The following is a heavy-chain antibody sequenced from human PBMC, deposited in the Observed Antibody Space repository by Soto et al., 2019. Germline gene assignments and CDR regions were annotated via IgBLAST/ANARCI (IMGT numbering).Heavy chain of an antibody. D-gene: IGHD3-10*01. CDR3: ARDRFPPLIADYGDGMDV. CDR2: IYTSGST. J-gene: IGHJ6*02. V-gene: IGHV4-4*07. Sequence: KTSETLSLTCTVSGGSISSYYWSWIRQPAGKGLEWIGRIYTSGSTNYNPSLKSRVTMSVGTSKNQFSLKLSSVTAADTAVYYCARDRFPPLIADYGDGMDVWGQGTTVTSP. CDR1: GGSISSYY.